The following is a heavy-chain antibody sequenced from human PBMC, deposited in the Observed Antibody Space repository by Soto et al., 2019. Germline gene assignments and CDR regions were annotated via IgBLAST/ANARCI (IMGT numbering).Heavy chain of an antibody. J-gene: IGHJ4*02. D-gene: IGHD1-7*01. V-gene: IGHV1-2*02. Sequence: ASVKVSCKASGYTFTGYYMHWVRQAPGQGLEWMGWINPNSGGTKYAQKFQGRVTMTRDTSISTAYMELSRLRSDDTAVYYCARVGKTTYFDYWGQGTLVTVSS. CDR3: ARVGKTTYFDY. CDR1: GYTFTGYY. CDR2: INPNSGGT.